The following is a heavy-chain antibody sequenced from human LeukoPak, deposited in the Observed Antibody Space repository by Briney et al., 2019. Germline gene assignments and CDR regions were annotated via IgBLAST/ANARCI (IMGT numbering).Heavy chain of an antibody. CDR2: INSDSGFT. CDR1: GYTFTGYY. CDR3: ARNFDMKGFDP. Sequence: ASVKVSCKASGYTFTGYYMNWVRQAPGQGLEWMGWINSDSGFTKYAQKFQGRVTMTRDTSITTVYLDLTRLTSDDTAVYYCARNFDMKGFDPWGQGTLVTVSS. V-gene: IGHV1-2*02. J-gene: IGHJ5*02. D-gene: IGHD3-9*01.